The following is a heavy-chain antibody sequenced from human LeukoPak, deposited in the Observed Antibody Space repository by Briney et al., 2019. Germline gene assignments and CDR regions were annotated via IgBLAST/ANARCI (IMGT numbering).Heavy chain of an antibody. CDR3: AKDSGYNPLGASDY. CDR1: GFTFSSYG. V-gene: IGHV3-33*06. CDR2: IWYDGSNK. Sequence: GGSLRLSCAASGFTFSSYGMRWVRQAPGKGLEWVAVIWYDGSNKYYADSVKGRFTISRDNSKNTLYLQMNSLRAEDTAVYYCAKDSGYNPLGASDYWGQGTLVTVSS. D-gene: IGHD5-12*01. J-gene: IGHJ4*02.